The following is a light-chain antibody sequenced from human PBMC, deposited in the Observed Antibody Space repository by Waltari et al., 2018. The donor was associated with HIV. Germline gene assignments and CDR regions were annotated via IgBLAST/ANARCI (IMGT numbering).Light chain of an antibody. J-gene: IGLJ3*02. CDR3: QAWDSTTEGV. CDR2: QDY. CDR1: KLGDKY. V-gene: IGLV3-1*01. Sequence: SYELTQPPSVSVSPGQTASVTCSGDKLGDKYVSWYHQKPGQSPVVVIYQDYKRPSGIPERFSGSNSGNTATLTISGTQAMDEADYYCQAWDSTTEGVFGGGTKLTVL.